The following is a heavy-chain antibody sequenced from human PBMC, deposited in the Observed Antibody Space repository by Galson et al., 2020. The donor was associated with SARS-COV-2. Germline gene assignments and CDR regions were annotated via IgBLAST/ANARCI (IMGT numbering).Heavy chain of an antibody. Sequence: SETLSLTCAVSGTSISSASYSWNWNRQPPGKGREWIGYIAHSGGTYYNPSLKSRVTISGDRSKNQFSLRLSSVTAADTAVYYCARLHYGEYAPEAFDIWGPGTRVTVAS. V-gene: IGHV4-30-2*01. CDR1: GTSISSASYS. CDR3: ARLHYGEYAPEAFDI. J-gene: IGHJ3*02. CDR2: IAHSGGT. D-gene: IGHD4-17*01.